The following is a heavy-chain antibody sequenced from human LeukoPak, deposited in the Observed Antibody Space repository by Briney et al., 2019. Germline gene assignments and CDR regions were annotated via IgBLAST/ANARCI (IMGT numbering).Heavy chain of an antibody. V-gene: IGHV3-23*01. CDR1: GFTFSSYA. CDR3: AKDEDYYDSSDNFDY. D-gene: IGHD3-22*01. Sequence: GGSLRLSCAAPGFTFSSYAMSWVRQAPGKGLEWVSAISGSGGSTYYADSVKGRFTISRDNSKNTLYLQMNSLRAEDTAVYYCAKDEDYYDSSDNFDYWGQGTLVTVSS. J-gene: IGHJ4*02. CDR2: ISGSGGST.